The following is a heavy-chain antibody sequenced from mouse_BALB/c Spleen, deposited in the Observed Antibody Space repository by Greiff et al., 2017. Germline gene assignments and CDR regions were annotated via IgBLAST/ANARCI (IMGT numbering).Heavy chain of an antibody. V-gene: IGHV14-4*02. J-gene: IGHJ2*01. CDR3: NAGNFDY. CDR2: IDPENGAT. CDR1: GFNIKDYY. Sequence: VQLQQSGAELVRSGASVKLSCTASGFNIKDYYMHWVKQRPEQGLEWIGWIDPENGATEYAPKFQGKATMTADTSSNTAYLQLSSLTSEDTAVYYCNAGNFDYWGQGTTLTVSS.